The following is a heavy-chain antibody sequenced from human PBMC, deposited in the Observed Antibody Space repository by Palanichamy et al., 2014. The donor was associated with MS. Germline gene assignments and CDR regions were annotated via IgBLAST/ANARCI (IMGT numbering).Heavy chain of an antibody. V-gene: IGHV3-23*01. CDR2: ISGSGGST. Sequence: EVQLLESGGGLVQPGGSLRLSCAASGFTFSSYAMSWVRQAPGKGLEWVSAISGSGGSTYYADSVKGRFTISRDNSKNTLYLQMNSLRAEDTAVYYCAKPTDCSSTSCDYYFDYWGQGTLVTVSS. CDR3: AKPTDCSSTSCDYYFDY. J-gene: IGHJ4*02. CDR1: GFTFSSYA. D-gene: IGHD2-2*01.